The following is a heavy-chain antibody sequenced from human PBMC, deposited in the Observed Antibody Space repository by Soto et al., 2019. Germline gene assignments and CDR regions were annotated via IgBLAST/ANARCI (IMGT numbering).Heavy chain of an antibody. CDR3: ARQARTVGRFSSSHEYYYYYYMDV. CDR1: GGYISSRSYY. CDR2: IYYSGST. D-gene: IGHD6-6*01. Sequence: PSETQSLTCTVSGGYISSRSYYWGWNNQPPGKGLEWIGSIYYSGSTYYNQSLKSRVTISVDTSKNQFSLKLSSVTAADTAVYYCARQARTVGRFSSSHEYYYYYYMDVWGKGTTGTVSS. J-gene: IGHJ6*03. V-gene: IGHV4-39*01.